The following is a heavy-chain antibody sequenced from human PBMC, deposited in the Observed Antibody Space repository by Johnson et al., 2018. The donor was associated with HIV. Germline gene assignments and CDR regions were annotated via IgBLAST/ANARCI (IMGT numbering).Heavy chain of an antibody. CDR3: ARAIAAAGAFDI. CDR2: IGTAGDT. V-gene: IGHV3-13*01. Sequence: VHLVESGGGLVQPGGSLRLSCAASGFTFSSYDMHWVRQATGKGLEWVSAIGTAGDTYYPGSVKGRFTISRENAKNSLYLQMNSLRAGDTAVYYCARAIAAAGAFDIWGQGTMVTVSS. D-gene: IGHD6-13*01. J-gene: IGHJ3*02. CDR1: GFTFSSYD.